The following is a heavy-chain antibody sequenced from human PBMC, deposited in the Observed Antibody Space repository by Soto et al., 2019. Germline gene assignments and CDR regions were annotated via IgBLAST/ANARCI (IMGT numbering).Heavy chain of an antibody. CDR2: IYYSGST. CDR3: ARAMVCSGGSCYSPYYYYGMDV. J-gene: IGHJ6*02. Sequence: SETLSLTCTVSGGSISSGGYYWSWIRQHPGKGLEWIGYIYYSGSTYYNPSLKSRVTIPVDTSKNQFSLKLSSVTAADTAVYYCARAMVCSGGSCYSPYYYYGMDVWGQGTTVTVSS. V-gene: IGHV4-31*03. CDR1: GGSISSGGYY. D-gene: IGHD2-15*01.